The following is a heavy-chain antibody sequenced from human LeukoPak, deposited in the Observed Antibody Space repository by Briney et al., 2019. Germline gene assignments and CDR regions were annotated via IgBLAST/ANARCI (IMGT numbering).Heavy chain of an antibody. V-gene: IGHV4-59*09. D-gene: IGHD2-15*01. Sequence: GSTNYNPSPKSRVTISIDASKNQVSLNLSSVTAADTAMYYCARGRWELPYWGQGALVTVSS. CDR2: GST. CDR3: ARGRWELPY. J-gene: IGHJ4*02.